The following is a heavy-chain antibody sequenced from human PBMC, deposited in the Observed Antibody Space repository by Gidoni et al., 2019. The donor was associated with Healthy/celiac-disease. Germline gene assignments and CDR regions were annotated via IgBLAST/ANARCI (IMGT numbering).Heavy chain of an antibody. D-gene: IGHD6-19*01. J-gene: IGHJ6*03. Sequence: EVQLVESGGGLVKPGGSLRLSCAASGFTFSSYSMNWVRQAPGKGLEWVSSISSSSSYIYDADSVKGRFTISRDNAKNSLYLQMNSLRAEDTAVYYCARVVEQWLGDYYYYYYMDVWGKGTTVTVSS. V-gene: IGHV3-21*01. CDR3: ARVVEQWLGDYYYYYYMDV. CDR1: GFTFSSYS. CDR2: ISSSSSYI.